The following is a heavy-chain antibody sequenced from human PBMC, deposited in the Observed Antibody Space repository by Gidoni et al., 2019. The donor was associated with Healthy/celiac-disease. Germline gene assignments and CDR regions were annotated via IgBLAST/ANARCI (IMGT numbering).Heavy chain of an antibody. D-gene: IGHD2-15*01. CDR3: ARDSQLVVVAATPDWYFDL. V-gene: IGHV1-46*01. J-gene: IGHJ2*01. Sequence: QVQLVQSGAEVKKPGASVKVSCKASGYTFTSYYMHWVRQAPGQGLEWMGIINPSGGSTSYAQKFQGRVTMTRDTSTSTVYMELSSLRSEDTAVYYCARDSQLVVVAATPDWYFDLWGRGTLVTVSS. CDR2: INPSGGST. CDR1: GYTFTSYY.